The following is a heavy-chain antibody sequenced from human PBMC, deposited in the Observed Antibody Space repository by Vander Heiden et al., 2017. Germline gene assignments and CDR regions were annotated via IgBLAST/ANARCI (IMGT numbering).Heavy chain of an antibody. CDR3: ARARDGYLADYFDY. CDR1: GDFISNNYYY. V-gene: IGHV4-39*01. Sequence: QLQLQESGPGLVKLSETLSLTCEVSGDFISNNYYYWGWIRQPPGKGLEWIGNIYDRGTAFYNPSLKSRVTISVDTSTNQFSLRLRSVTAADTAVYYCARARDGYLADYFDYWGQGSLVTVSS. D-gene: IGHD5-12*01. J-gene: IGHJ4*02. CDR2: IYDRGTA.